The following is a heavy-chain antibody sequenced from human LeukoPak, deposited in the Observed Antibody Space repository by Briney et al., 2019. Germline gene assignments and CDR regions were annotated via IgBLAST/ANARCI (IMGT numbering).Heavy chain of an antibody. D-gene: IGHD2-15*01. V-gene: IGHV4-31*03. CDR2: THYSGNT. CDR3: ARARGRLLLVDY. Sequence: PSETLSLTCTVSGGSIRSGGYYWSWIRQHPGKGPEWIGFTHYSGNTFYNPSLKSRVTMSVDTSKNQFSLNLSSVTAADSAVYYCARARGRLLLVDYWGQGTLVTVSS. CDR1: GGSIRSGGYY. J-gene: IGHJ4*02.